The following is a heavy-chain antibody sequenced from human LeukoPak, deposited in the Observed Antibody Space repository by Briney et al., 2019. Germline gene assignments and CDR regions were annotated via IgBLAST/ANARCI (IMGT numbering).Heavy chain of an antibody. CDR1: GGSISSGSYY. Sequence: SETLSLTCTVSGGSISSGSYYWSWIRQPAGKGLEWIGRIYTSGSTNYNPSLKSRVTISVDTSKNQFSLKLSSVTAADTAVYYCARTPHYYDSKGAFDIWGQGTIVTVSS. D-gene: IGHD3-22*01. CDR3: ARTPHYYDSKGAFDI. J-gene: IGHJ3*02. V-gene: IGHV4-61*02. CDR2: IYTSGST.